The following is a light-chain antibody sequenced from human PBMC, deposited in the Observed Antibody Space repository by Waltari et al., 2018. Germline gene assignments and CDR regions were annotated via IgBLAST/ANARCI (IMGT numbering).Light chain of an antibody. J-gene: IGKJ2*01. Sequence: EIVLTQSPGTLSLSPGERATLSCRASQSLSSSYLAWYQQKPGPAPRLLIYGASSRATGIPDRFSGSGSGTDFTLTITSLEPEDFAGYSCQQYGSSPPTFGQGTKLEIK. CDR3: QQYGSSPPT. CDR2: GAS. CDR1: QSLSSSY. V-gene: IGKV3-20*01.